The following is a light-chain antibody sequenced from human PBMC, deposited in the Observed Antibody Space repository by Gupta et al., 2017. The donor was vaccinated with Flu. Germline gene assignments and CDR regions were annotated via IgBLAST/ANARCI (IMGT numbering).Light chain of an antibody. CDR1: QSVSSY. CDR3: QQRRNWPPLT. Sequence: DTLALSPGERATLSCRASQSVSSYLAWYQQKPGQAPRLLIYDASNRATGIPARFSGSGSGTDFTLTISSLEPEDFAVYYCQQRRNWPPLTFGGGTKVEIK. V-gene: IGKV3-11*01. CDR2: DAS. J-gene: IGKJ4*01.